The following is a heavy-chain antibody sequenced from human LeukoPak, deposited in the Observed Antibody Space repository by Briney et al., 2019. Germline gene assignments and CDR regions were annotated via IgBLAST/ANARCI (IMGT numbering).Heavy chain of an antibody. CDR2: IYSGGST. Sequence: GGSLRLSCAASGFTVSTYYMTWVRQAPGRGVECVSVIYSGGSTYYADSVKGRFTVSRDNSKNTLYLQMNSLRAEDTAMYYCARGLGYCTSTTCLLPFDYWGQGTLVTVSS. V-gene: IGHV3-53*01. CDR3: ARGLGYCTSTTCLLPFDY. J-gene: IGHJ4*02. D-gene: IGHD2-2*01. CDR1: GFTVSTYY.